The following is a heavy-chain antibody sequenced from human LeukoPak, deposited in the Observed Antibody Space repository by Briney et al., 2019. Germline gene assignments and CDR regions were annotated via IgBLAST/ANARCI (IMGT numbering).Heavy chain of an antibody. V-gene: IGHV4-4*07. CDR2: IYTSGST. J-gene: IGHJ4*02. CDR3: ARLRKTYYYDSSGYYYFDY. CDR1: GGSISSYY. Sequence: PSETLSLTCTVSGGSISSYYWSWIRQPAGKGLEWIGRIYTSGSTNYNPSLKSRVTMSVDTSKNQFSLKLSSVTAADTAVYYCARLRKTYYYDSSGYYYFDYWGQGTLVTVS. D-gene: IGHD3-22*01.